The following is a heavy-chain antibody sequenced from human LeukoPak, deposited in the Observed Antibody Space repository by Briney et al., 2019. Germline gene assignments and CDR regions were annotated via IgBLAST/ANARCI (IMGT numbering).Heavy chain of an antibody. CDR3: ASYRRFDIAAAPSPLY. J-gene: IGHJ4*02. D-gene: IGHD6-13*01. CDR1: GFTFSSYS. V-gene: IGHV3-21*01. Sequence: GGSLRLSCAASGFTFSSYSMNWVRQAPGKGLEWVSSISSSSSYIYYADSVKGRFTISRDNAKNSLYLHMNSLRAEDTAVYYCASYRRFDIAAAPSPLYWGQGTLVTVSS. CDR2: ISSSSSYI.